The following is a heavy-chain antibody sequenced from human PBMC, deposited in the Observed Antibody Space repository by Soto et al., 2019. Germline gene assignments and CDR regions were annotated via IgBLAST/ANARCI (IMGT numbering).Heavy chain of an antibody. J-gene: IGHJ6*02. CDR3: ARLAAAGESRQYYYGMDV. D-gene: IGHD6-13*01. CDR1: GYTFTSYG. CDR2: ISAYNGNT. V-gene: IGHV1-18*01. Sequence: QVQLVQSGAEVKKPGASVKVSCKASGYTFTSYGISWVRQAPGQGLEWMGWISAYNGNTNYAQKLQRRVTMATATSTSKAYMELRILRAEDTAVYYCARLAAAGESRQYYYGMDVWGQGTTATASS.